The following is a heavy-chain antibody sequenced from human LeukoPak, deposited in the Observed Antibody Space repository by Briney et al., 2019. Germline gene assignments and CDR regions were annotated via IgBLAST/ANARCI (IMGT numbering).Heavy chain of an antibody. Sequence: GGSLRLSCAASGFTFSSYGMPWVRQAPGKGLEWVAVISYDGSNKYYADSVKGRFTISRDNSKNTLYLQMNSLRAEDTAVYYCAKDLARYYFDYWGQGTLVTVSS. CDR3: AKDLARYYFDY. CDR2: ISYDGSNK. V-gene: IGHV3-30*18. J-gene: IGHJ4*02. CDR1: GFTFSSYG.